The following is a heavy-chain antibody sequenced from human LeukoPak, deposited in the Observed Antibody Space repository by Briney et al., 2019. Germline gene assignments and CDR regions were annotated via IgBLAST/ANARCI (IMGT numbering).Heavy chain of an antibody. V-gene: IGHV4-39*01. D-gene: IGHD3-16*01. CDR1: GGSISSSSYY. Sequence: PSETLSLTCTVSGGSISSSSYYWGWIRQPPGKGLEWIGSIYYSGSTYYNPSLKSRVTISVDTSKNQFSLKLSSVTAADTAVYYCASTSAEKGVRAFDIWGQGTMVTVSS. J-gene: IGHJ3*02. CDR3: ASTSAEKGVRAFDI. CDR2: IYYSGST.